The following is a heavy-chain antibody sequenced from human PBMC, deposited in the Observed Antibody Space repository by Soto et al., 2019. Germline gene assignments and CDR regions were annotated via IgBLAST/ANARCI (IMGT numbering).Heavy chain of an antibody. J-gene: IGHJ4*02. CDR3: AKDGRSWNDFDY. V-gene: IGHV3-23*01. CDR1: GFTFSSYA. D-gene: IGHD1-1*01. CDR2: IRDSGGST. Sequence: EVQLLESGGGWVQPGGSLRLSCAASGFTFSSYAMSWVRQAPGNGLEWVSGIRDSGGSTYYADSVKGRFTISRDNFKNTLYLQMNSLRAEDTAVYYCAKDGRSWNDFDYWGQGTLVTVSS.